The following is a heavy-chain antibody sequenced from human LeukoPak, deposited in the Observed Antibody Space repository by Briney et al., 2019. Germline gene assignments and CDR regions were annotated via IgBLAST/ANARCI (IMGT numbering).Heavy chain of an antibody. J-gene: IGHJ5*02. CDR3: ARDGYSSTSGADWFDP. Sequence: PGWSLRLSCAASGFTFSNYGMHWVRQAPGKGLEWGAVIWYDGSNKYYADSVKGRFTISRDNSKNTLYLQMNSLRADDTALCSCARDGYSSTSGADWFDPWGQGTLVTVSS. V-gene: IGHV3-33*01. CDR2: IWYDGSNK. D-gene: IGHD6-13*01. CDR1: GFTFSNYG.